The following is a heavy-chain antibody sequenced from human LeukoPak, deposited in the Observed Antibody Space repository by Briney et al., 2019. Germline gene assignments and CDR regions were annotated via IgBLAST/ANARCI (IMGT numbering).Heavy chain of an antibody. D-gene: IGHD6-13*01. V-gene: IGHV4-61*02. CDR3: ARVGSSWYSRGGVFDY. CDR2: IYTSGST. CDR1: GGSISSGLYY. J-gene: IGHJ4*02. Sequence: SETLSLTCTVSGGSISSGLYYWSWIRQPAGKGLEWIGRIYTSGSTNYNPSLKSRVTMSVDTSKNQFSLKLSSVTAADTAVYYCARVGSSWYSRGGVFDYWGQGTLVTVSS.